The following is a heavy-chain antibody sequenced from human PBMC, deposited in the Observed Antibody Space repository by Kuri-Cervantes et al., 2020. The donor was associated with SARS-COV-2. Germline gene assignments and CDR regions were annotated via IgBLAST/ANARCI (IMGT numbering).Heavy chain of an antibody. V-gene: IGHV4-38-2*01. D-gene: IGHD3-3*01. CDR1: GYSISSGYY. CDR2: IYHSGST. CDR3: ARGEGLGSDFWSGYPLV. J-gene: IGHJ4*02. Sequence: GSLRLSCAVSGYSISSGYYWGWIRQPPGKGLEWIGSIYHSGSTHYNPSLKSRVTISVGTSKNQFSLKLSSVTAADTAVYYCARGEGLGSDFWSGYPLVWGQGTLVTVSS.